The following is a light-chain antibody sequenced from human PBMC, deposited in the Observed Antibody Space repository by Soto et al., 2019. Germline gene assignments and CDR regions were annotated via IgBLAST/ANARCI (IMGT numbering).Light chain of an antibody. J-gene: IGKJ4*01. V-gene: IGKV1-39*01. CDR2: AAS. CDR1: QIISNY. CDR3: QQSYSTTVT. Sequence: DIPMPQSPSSLSASVGDRVTITCRAGQIISNYLNWYQQKPGKAPKLLIYAASTLQSGVPSRFSGSRSGTNLTLTLSSLLPEDFATYHCQQSYSTTVTFGGGTKVAIK.